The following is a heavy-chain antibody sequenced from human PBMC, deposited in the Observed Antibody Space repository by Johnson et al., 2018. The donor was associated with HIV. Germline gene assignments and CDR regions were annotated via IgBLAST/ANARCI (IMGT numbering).Heavy chain of an antibody. CDR2: IRYDGSNT. CDR1: GFTFSDVW. Sequence: VQLVESGGGLVKPGESLRLSCVASGFTFSDVWMTWVRQAPGKGLEWVAFIRYDGSNTYDADSVRGRFTISRDNSKNTLYLQMNSLRAEDTAVYYCAKDLMYNWNDVGAFDIWGQGTMVTVSS. D-gene: IGHD1-1*01. CDR3: AKDLMYNWNDVGAFDI. V-gene: IGHV3-30*02. J-gene: IGHJ3*02.